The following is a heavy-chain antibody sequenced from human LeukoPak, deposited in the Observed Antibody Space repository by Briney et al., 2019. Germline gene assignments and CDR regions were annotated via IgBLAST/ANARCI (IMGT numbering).Heavy chain of an antibody. CDR3: ARALYSNRWYYFEY. CDR1: GFTFEYYV. J-gene: IGHJ4*02. D-gene: IGHD6-13*01. V-gene: IGHV3-20*04. CDR2: INWSWGST. Sequence: GESLTLSCRASGFTFEYYVMSWVREAPGKGLEWVSGINWSWGSTVHADSVKGQFTISRDNAKQFLYLHIRCLRAEDTALYYCARALYSNRWYYFEYWGQGILVTVSS.